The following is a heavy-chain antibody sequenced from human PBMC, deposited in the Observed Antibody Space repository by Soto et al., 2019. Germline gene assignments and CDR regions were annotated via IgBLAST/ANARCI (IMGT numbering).Heavy chain of an antibody. Sequence: GASVKVSCKASGYTFTSYGISWVRQAPGQGLEWMAWISAYNGNTNYAQKLQGWVTVTTDTSTSTAYMELRRLRSDDTAVYYCARGQSGVGASGFDYWGQGTLVTVSS. CDR2: ISAYNGNT. D-gene: IGHD1-26*01. J-gene: IGHJ4*02. CDR1: GYTFTSYG. CDR3: ARGQSGVGASGFDY. V-gene: IGHV1-18*01.